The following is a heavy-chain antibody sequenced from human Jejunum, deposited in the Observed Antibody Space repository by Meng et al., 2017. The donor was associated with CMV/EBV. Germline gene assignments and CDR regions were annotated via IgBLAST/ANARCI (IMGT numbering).Heavy chain of an antibody. J-gene: IGHJ4*02. CDR1: GYTFTTYA. D-gene: IGHD2-15*01. Sequence: SGYTFTTYAVSWVRQVPGQGLAWVGWINTDTGNPTYAQAFKGRFVFSLDTSVSTAYLQITSLKAEDTAVYFCARARSCTAGSCYSDYWGQGSLVTVSS. V-gene: IGHV7-4-1*02. CDR2: INTDTGNP. CDR3: ARARSCTAGSCYSDY.